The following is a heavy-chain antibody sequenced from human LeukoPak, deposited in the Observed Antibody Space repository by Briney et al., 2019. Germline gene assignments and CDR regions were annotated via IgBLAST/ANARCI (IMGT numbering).Heavy chain of an antibody. J-gene: IGHJ4*02. CDR3: AKDLLDYDFWSGSSDY. CDR2: IRYDGSNK. D-gene: IGHD3-3*01. CDR1: GFTFSSYG. V-gene: IGHV3-30*02. Sequence: PGGSLRLSCAASGFTFSSYGMHWVRQAPGKGLEWVAFIRYDGSNKYYADSVKGRFTISRDNSKNTLYLQMNSLRAEDTAVYYCAKDLLDYDFWSGSSDYWGQGTLVTVSS.